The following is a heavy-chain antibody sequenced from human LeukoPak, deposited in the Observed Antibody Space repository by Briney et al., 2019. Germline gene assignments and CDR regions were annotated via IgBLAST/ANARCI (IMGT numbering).Heavy chain of an antibody. V-gene: IGHV4-61*02. Sequence: SETLSLTCTVSGGSISSGSYYWSWIRQPAGKGLEWIGRIYTSGSTNYNPSLKSRVTMSVDTSKNQFSLKLSSVTAADTAVYYCARDILATSSIAARYYYYYYMDVWGKGTTVTVSS. CDR1: GGSISSGSYY. CDR2: IYTSGST. CDR3: ARDILATSSIAARYYYYYYMDV. J-gene: IGHJ6*03. D-gene: IGHD6-6*01.